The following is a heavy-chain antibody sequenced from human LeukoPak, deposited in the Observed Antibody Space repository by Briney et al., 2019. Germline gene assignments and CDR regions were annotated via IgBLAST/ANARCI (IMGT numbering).Heavy chain of an antibody. V-gene: IGHV1-8*01. CDR1: GYTFTSYD. CDR2: MNPNSGNT. CDR3: ARTYSGYGAKNWFDP. Sequence: GASVKVSCKASGYTFTSYDINWVRQATGQGLEWMGWMNPNSGNTGNSQKFQGRVTMTTDISTSTAYMELRSLRSDDTAVYYCARTYSGYGAKNWFDPWGQGTLVSVSS. J-gene: IGHJ5*02. D-gene: IGHD5-12*01.